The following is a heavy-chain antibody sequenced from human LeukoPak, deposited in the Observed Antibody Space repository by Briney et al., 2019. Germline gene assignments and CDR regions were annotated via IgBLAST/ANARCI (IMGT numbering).Heavy chain of an antibody. CDR3: ARHSTTGPYYGMDV. CDR2: IYPDDSDT. J-gene: IGHJ6*02. CDR1: GYSFSSYW. V-gene: IGHV5-51*01. D-gene: IGHD1-14*01. Sequence: GESLKISCKASGYSFSSYWIGWVRQMPGKGLEWMGIIYPDDSDTGYSPSFQGQVTISADKSITTAYLQWSSLKASGTAMYYCARHSTTGPYYGMDVWGQGTTVTVSS.